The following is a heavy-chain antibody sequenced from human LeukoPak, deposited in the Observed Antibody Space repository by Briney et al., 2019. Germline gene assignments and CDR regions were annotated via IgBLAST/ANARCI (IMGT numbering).Heavy chain of an antibody. J-gene: IGHJ5*02. CDR2: MHPDNGNT. Sequence: ASVKVSCKASGYTFTGYYMHWVRQAPGQELEWMGWMHPDNGNTGYAQKFQGRVTMTRNTSITTAYMELRSLRSDDTAVYYCARGHGSAFDPWGQGTLVTVSS. CDR1: GYTFTGYY. CDR3: ARGHGSAFDP. D-gene: IGHD3-10*01. V-gene: IGHV1-8*02.